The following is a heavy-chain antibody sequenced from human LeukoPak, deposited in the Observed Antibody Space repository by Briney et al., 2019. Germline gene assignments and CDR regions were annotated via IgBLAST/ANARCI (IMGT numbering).Heavy chain of an antibody. V-gene: IGHV1-2*06. CDR1: GYTFTGYY. D-gene: IGHD4-17*01. CDR2: INPNSGGT. CDR3: ATSETYGFHGTYLDY. Sequence: GASVKVSCKASGYTFTGYYMHWVRQAPGQGLEWMGRINPNSGGTNYAQKFQGRVTMTRDTSTSTVYMELNSLRSEDTAVYYCATSETYGFHGTYLDYWGQGTLVTVSS. J-gene: IGHJ4*02.